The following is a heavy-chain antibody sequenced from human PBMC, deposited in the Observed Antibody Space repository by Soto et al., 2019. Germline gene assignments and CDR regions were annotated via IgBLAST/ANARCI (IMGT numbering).Heavy chain of an antibody. D-gene: IGHD2-15*01. CDR2: IIPILGIA. J-gene: IGHJ5*02. Sequence: GASVKVSCKASGGTFSSYTISWVRQAPGQGLEWMGRIIPILGIANYAQKFQGRVTITADKSTSTAYMELSSLRSEDTAVYYCARHASVVVAANNWFDPWGQGTLVTVSS. CDR3: ARHASVVVAANNWFDP. V-gene: IGHV1-69*02. CDR1: GGTFSSYT.